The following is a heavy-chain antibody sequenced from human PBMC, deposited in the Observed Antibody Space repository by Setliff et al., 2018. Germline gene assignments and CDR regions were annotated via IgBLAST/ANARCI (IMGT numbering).Heavy chain of an antibody. V-gene: IGHV2-5*02. D-gene: IGHD3-16*01. CDR2: IYWDDDK. CDR3: AHRRGGSGFFDY. CDR1: GFSLSTSGVG. J-gene: IGHJ4*02. Sequence: GSGPTCEPTQTLTLTCTFSGFSLSTSGVGVGWIRQPPGKALEWLALIYWDDDKRYSPSLKSRLTITKDTSKNQVVLTMTNMDPVDTATYYCAHRRGGSGFFDYWGQGTLVTVSS.